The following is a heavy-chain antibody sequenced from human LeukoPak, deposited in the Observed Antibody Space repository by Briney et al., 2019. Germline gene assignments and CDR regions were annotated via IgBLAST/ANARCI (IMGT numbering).Heavy chain of an antibody. V-gene: IGHV5-51*01. CDR1: GYSSTNYW. CDR3: ARTVMTVPPDAFNI. CDR2: IYPGDSHT. D-gene: IGHD3-22*01. Sequence: GESLKISCKGSGYSSTNYWIGWVRQMPGKGLEWMGIIYPGDSHTRYRPSFEGQVTISADKSISTAYLQWSSLKASDTAMYYCARTVMTVPPDAFNIWGQGTIVTVSS. J-gene: IGHJ3*02.